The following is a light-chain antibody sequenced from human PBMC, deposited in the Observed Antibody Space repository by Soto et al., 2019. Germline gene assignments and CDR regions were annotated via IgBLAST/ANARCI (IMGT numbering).Light chain of an antibody. CDR3: SSYTSTKVL. CDR1: SSDVGAYDF. Sequence: QSALTQPASVSGSPGQSVTISCTGTSSDVGAYDFVSWYQQHPGTAPKVMIYEVSDRPSGVSNRFSGSKSGNTASLTISGLEAEDEAHYCCSSYTSTKVLFGGGTKVTVL. CDR2: EVS. V-gene: IGLV2-14*01. J-gene: IGLJ2*01.